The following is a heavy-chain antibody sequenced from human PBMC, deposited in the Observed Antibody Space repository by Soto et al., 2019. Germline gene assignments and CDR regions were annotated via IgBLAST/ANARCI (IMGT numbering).Heavy chain of an antibody. CDR2: ISSSSSTI. CDR3: ASLTYYDFWSGYFPFDY. Sequence: EVQLVESGGGLVQPGGSPRLSCAASGFTFSSYSMNWVRQAPGKGLEWVSYISSSSSTIYYADSVKGRFTISRDNAKNSLYLQMNSLRAEDTAVYYCASLTYYDFWSGYFPFDYWGQGTLVTVSS. D-gene: IGHD3-3*01. V-gene: IGHV3-48*01. CDR1: GFTFSSYS. J-gene: IGHJ4*02.